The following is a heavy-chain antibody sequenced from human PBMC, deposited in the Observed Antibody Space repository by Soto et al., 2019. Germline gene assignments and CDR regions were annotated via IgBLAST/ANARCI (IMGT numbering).Heavy chain of an antibody. J-gene: IGHJ6*03. Sequence: PGGSLRLSCAASGFTFDDYGMSWVRQAPGKGLEWVSGINWNGGSTGYADSVKGRFTISRDNAKNSLYLQMNSLRAEDTALYHCAKMGKDYGDYGYYYYYMDVWGKGTTVTVSS. CDR3: AKMGKDYGDYGYYYYYMDV. CDR1: GFTFDDYG. CDR2: INWNGGST. D-gene: IGHD4-17*01. V-gene: IGHV3-20*01.